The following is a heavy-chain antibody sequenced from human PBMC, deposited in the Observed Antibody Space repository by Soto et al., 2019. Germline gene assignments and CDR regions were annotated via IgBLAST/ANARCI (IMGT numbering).Heavy chain of an antibody. Sequence: QVQLVQSGTEVKKPGSSVKVSCKASGGSLSTNPISWVRQAPGQGLEWMGGTGSGTGPGNHAQKFQGRLAVTADKSTSTVYMELTNLSPEDSAVYYCARRHSGGFFRVFDSWGQGTLVTVSS. V-gene: IGHV1-69*06. CDR1: GGSLSTNP. CDR3: ARRHSGGFFRVFDS. J-gene: IGHJ4*02. D-gene: IGHD2-15*01. CDR2: TGSGTGPG.